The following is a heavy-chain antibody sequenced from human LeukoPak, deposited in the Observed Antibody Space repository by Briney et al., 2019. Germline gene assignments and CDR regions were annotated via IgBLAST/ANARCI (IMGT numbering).Heavy chain of an antibody. D-gene: IGHD3-3*01. CDR1: GYTFTSYG. J-gene: IGHJ3*02. V-gene: IGHV1-18*01. CDR2: ISAYNGNT. CDR3: ARVDTIFGVVMGLGDAFDI. Sequence: ASVKVSCKASGYTFTSYGISWVRQAPGQGLEWMGWISAYNGNTNYAQKLQGRVTMTTDTSTSTAYMELRSLRSDDTAVYYCARVDTIFGVVMGLGDAFDIWGQGTMVTVSS.